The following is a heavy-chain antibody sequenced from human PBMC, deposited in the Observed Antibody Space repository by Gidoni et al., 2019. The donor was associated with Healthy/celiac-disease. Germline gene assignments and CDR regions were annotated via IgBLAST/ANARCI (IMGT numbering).Heavy chain of an antibody. CDR2: ISSSRSTI. J-gene: IGHJ4*02. D-gene: IGHD7-27*01. CDR1: GFTFSSYS. CDR3: ARDLTGEHDY. Sequence: EVQLVESGGGLVQPGGSLRLSGAASGFTFSSYSMNWVRQAPGKGLEWVSYISSSRSTIYYADSVKGRFTISRDNAKNSLYLQMNSLRAEDTAVYYCARDLTGEHDYWGQGTLVTVSS. V-gene: IGHV3-48*04.